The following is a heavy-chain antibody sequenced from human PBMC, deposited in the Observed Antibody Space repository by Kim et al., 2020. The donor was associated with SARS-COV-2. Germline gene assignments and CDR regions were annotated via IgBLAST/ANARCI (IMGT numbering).Heavy chain of an antibody. CDR2: ISSSSSYI. V-gene: IGHV3-21*01. CDR3: ARDPRFLVGATGKSDY. J-gene: IGHJ4*02. CDR1: GFTFSSYS. D-gene: IGHD1-26*01. Sequence: GGSLRLSCAASGFTFSSYSMNWVRQAPGKGLEWVSSISSSSSYIYYADSVKGRFTISRDNAKNSLYLQMNSLRAEDTAVYYCARDPRFLVGATGKSDYWGQGTLVTVSS.